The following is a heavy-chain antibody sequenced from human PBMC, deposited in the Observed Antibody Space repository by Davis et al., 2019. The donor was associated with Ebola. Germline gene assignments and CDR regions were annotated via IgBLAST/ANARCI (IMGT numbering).Heavy chain of an antibody. CDR1: GFTFSSYA. CDR2: ISGSGGST. CDR3: ARDGFFWVTTSDY. J-gene: IGHJ4*02. D-gene: IGHD4-17*01. V-gene: IGHV3-23*01. Sequence: GGSLRLSCAASGFTFSSYAMSWVRQAPGKGLEWVSAISGSGGSTYYADSVKGRFTISRDNSKNTLYLQMNSLRDEDTAVYYCARDGFFWVTTSDYWGQGTLVTVSS.